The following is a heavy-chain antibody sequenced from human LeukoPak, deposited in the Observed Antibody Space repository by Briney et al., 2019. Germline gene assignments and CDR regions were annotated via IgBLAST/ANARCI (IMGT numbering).Heavy chain of an antibody. D-gene: IGHD6-13*01. J-gene: IGHJ4*02. CDR2: IYYSGST. CDR3: ARVTGYRIEDYFDY. CDR1: GGSISSYY. V-gene: IGHV4-59*01. Sequence: SETLSLTCTVSGGSISSYYWSWIRQPPGKGLEWIGYIYYSGSTNYNPSLKSRVTISVETSKNEFSLKLRCVTAADTAVYYCARVTGYRIEDYFDYWGQGTLVTVSS.